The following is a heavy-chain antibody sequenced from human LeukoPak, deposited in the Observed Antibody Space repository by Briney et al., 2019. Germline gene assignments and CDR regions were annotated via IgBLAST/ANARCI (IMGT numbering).Heavy chain of an antibody. D-gene: IGHD5-12*01. V-gene: IGHV3-53*01. CDR2: IYSGGST. J-gene: IGHJ3*02. Sequence: GGSLRLSCAAYGFSVSSNYMSWVRQAPGKGLEWVSVIYSGGSTYYADSVKGRFTISRDNSKNTLYLQMSSLRAEDTAVYYCARSGYGVAFDIWGQGPWSPSLQ. CDR3: ARSGYGVAFDI. CDR1: GFSVSSNY.